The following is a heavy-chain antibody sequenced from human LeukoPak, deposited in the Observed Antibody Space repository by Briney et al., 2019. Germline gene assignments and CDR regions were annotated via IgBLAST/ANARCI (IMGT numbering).Heavy chain of an antibody. CDR1: GFTFSKYG. CDR2: IRHDGSNK. Sequence: PGGSLRLSCAASGFTFSKYGMHWVRQAPGKGLEWVAFIRHDGSNKYYAEFVKGRFTISRDNSKNTVDLQMHSLRLEDTAIYYCSKDVNSHCRGDCSDYWGQGTLVIV. J-gene: IGHJ4*02. D-gene: IGHD2-15*01. V-gene: IGHV3-30*02. CDR3: SKDVNSHCRGDCSDY.